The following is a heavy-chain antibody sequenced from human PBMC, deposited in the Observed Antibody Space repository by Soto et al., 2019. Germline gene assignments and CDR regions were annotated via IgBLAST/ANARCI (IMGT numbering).Heavy chain of an antibody. D-gene: IGHD2-15*01. J-gene: IGHJ6*02. CDR1: GGTFSSYA. CDR2: ITPIFGTA. V-gene: IGHV1-69*13. CDR3: ARDRSGYYYYYGMDV. Sequence: SVKVSCKASGGTFSSYAISWVRQAPGQGLEWMGGITPIFGTANYAQKFQGRVTITADESTSTAYMELSSLRSEDTAVYYCARDRSGYYYYYGMDVWGQGTTVTVSS.